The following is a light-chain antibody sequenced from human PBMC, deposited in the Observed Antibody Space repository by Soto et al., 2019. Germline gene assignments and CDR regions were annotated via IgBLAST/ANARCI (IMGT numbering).Light chain of an antibody. V-gene: IGLV1-40*01. J-gene: IGLJ3*02. CDR1: SSDIGAGYE. Sequence: QSVLTQPPSVSGAPGQTVTISCTGSSSDIGAGYEVHWYQQVPGTAPKLIIFENTNRPSGVPDRFSGSKSGASASLAITGLQAEDEADYYCQSYDGSLGGSGVFGGGTKVTVL. CDR3: QSYDGSLGGSGV. CDR2: ENT.